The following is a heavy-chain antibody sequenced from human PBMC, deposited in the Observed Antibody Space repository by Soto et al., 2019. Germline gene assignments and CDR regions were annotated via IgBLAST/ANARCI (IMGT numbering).Heavy chain of an antibody. CDR2: IYYSGST. CDR3: ARSPEATVTAFDY. J-gene: IGHJ4*02. V-gene: IGHV4-31*03. D-gene: IGHD4-17*01. CDR1: GGSISSGGYY. Sequence: QVQLQESGPGLVKPSQTLSLTCTVSGGSISSGGYYWSWIRQHPGKGLEWIGYIYYSGSTYYNPSHNRRVPISVDTAKDQCSLKLSSVTAAATAVYYCARSPEATVTAFDYWGQGTLVTVSS.